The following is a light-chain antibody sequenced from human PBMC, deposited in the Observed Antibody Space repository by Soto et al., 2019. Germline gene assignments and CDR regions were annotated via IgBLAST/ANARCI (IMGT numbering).Light chain of an antibody. CDR1: QGISSY. J-gene: IGKJ3*01. Sequence: IQLTQSPSSLSVSVGDRVTITCRASQGISSYLAWYQQKPGKAPKLLIYAASTLQSGVPSRFSGSGSGTDFALTISSLQPEDFATYYCQQINSYPRTFGPGTKVDIK. CDR2: AAS. V-gene: IGKV1-9*01. CDR3: QQINSYPRT.